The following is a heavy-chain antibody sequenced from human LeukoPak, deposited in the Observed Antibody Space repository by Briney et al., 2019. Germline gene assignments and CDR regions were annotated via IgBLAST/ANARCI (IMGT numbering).Heavy chain of an antibody. CDR3: ARDYRSGAGTGDY. CDR2: INSDGSTT. V-gene: IGHV3-74*01. CDR1: GFTFSSYW. Sequence: PGGSLRLSCAASGFTFSSYWMHWVRQAPGKGLVWVSRINSDGSTTNYADSVKGRFTTSRDNAKNTLDLRMNSLRAKDTAVYYCARDYRSGAGTGDYWGQGTLVTVSS. D-gene: IGHD6-19*01. J-gene: IGHJ4*02.